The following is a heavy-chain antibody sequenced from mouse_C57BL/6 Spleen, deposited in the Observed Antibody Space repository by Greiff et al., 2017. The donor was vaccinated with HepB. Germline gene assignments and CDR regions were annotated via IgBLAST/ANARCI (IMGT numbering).Heavy chain of an antibody. D-gene: IGHD1-1*01. J-gene: IGHJ2*01. CDR3: ARSPVLYYYGSSYFDY. CDR2: INPNNGGT. Sequence: DVQLQESGPELVKPGASVKMSCKASGYTFTDYNMHWVKQSHGKSLEWIGYINPNNGGTSYNQKFKGKATLTVNKSSSTAYMELRSLTSEDSAVYYCARSPVLYYYGSSYFDYWGQGTTLTVS. CDR1: GYTFTDYN. V-gene: IGHV1-22*01.